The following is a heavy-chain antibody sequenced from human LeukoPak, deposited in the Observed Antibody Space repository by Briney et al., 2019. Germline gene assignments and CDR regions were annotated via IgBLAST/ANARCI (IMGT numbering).Heavy chain of an antibody. CDR1: GYIFTNYW. CDR3: ARQTYGGNSADY. CDR2: IYPGDSDI. Sequence: KNGESLKISCKGSGYIFTNYWIAWVRQMPGKGLEWMGIIYPGDSDIRYSPSFQGQVTLSADKSTTTAYLQWSSLKASDTAMYYCARQTYGGNSADYWGQGTLVTVSS. D-gene: IGHD4-23*01. V-gene: IGHV5-51*01. J-gene: IGHJ4*02.